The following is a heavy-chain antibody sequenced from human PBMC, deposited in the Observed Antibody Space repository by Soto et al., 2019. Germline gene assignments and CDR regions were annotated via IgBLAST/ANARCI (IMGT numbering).Heavy chain of an antibody. CDR3: AKDQEGSGSHWLGYNYYGMDV. V-gene: IGHV3-11*01. D-gene: IGHD3-10*01. Sequence: PGGSLRLSCEASGFTISDYYMSWIRQAPGKGLEWVSYISSVGTTTYCADSVKGRFSISMDNAKNSLYLQMNSLRAEDTAVYFCAKDQEGSGSHWLGYNYYGMDVWGQGTTVTVSS. CDR1: GFTISDYY. CDR2: ISSVGTTT. J-gene: IGHJ6*02.